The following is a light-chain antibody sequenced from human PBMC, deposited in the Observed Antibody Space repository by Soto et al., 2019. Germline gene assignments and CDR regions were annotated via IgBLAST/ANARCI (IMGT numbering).Light chain of an antibody. CDR2: GAS. CDR1: QNVNSNY. J-gene: IGKJ1*01. CDR3: QQYGSAPRT. Sequence: EIVLTQSPGTLSLSPGERATLSCRASQNVNSNYLAWYQQRPGQAPRLLIYGASRRATGIQDRFSDSGSGTDFTLTISRLEPEDFAVYYCQQYGSAPRTFGQGTKVEIK. V-gene: IGKV3-20*01.